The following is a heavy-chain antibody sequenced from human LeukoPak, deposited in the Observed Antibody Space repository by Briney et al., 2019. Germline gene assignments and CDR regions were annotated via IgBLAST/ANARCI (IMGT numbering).Heavy chain of an antibody. CDR1: GFTVSSNY. J-gene: IGHJ6*02. CDR2: IYSGGST. Sequence: QPGGSLRLSCAASGFTVSSNYMSWVRQAPGKGLEWVSVIYSGGSTYYADSVKGRFTISRDNSKNTLYLQMNSLRAEDTAVYYCAKGRNDDFYYYGMDVWGQGTTVTVSS. V-gene: IGHV3-53*01. CDR3: AKGRNDDFYYYGMDV.